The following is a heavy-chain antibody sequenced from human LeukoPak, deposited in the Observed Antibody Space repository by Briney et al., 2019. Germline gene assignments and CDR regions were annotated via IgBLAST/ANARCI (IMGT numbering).Heavy chain of an antibody. CDR1: GDSIRSHY. J-gene: IGHJ3*01. D-gene: IGHD5-24*01. V-gene: IGHV4-59*11. CDR3: AREGEGYNDDAFEV. CDR2: IYNSATT. Sequence: SETLSLTCTVSGDSIRSHYCAWIRQSPGKGLEWIGHIYNSATTDYNPSFKSRVTISLDTSKKQFSLKMTSVTALDSAVYYCAREGEGYNDDAFEVWGLGTAVTVSS.